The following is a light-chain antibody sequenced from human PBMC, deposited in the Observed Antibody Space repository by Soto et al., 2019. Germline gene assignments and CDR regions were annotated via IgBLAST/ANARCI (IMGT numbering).Light chain of an antibody. CDR1: QSISNW. J-gene: IGKJ1*01. Sequence: DIQMTQSPSTLSASVGDRVTITCRASQSISNWLAWYQQKPGKAPKLLIYTPSSLESGVPSRFSGSGSGTEFTLTISSLQPDDFATYYCQQYNSYPWTFGQGTKVEIK. CDR2: TPS. CDR3: QQYNSYPWT. V-gene: IGKV1-5*03.